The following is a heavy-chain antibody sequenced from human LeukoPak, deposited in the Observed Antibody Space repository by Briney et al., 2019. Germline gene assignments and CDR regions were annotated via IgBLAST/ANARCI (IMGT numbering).Heavy chain of an antibody. CDR2: IRYDGSNK. CDR3: ARALVEASGLLSPGAFDI. Sequence: GGSLRLSCAASGFTFSSFGMHWVRQAPGKGLEWVAFIRYDGSNKYYADSVKGRFTISRDNSKNTLYLQMNSLRDEDTAVYYCARALVEASGLLSPGAFDIWGQGTMVTVSS. V-gene: IGHV3-30*02. J-gene: IGHJ3*02. D-gene: IGHD3-3*01. CDR1: GFTFSSFG.